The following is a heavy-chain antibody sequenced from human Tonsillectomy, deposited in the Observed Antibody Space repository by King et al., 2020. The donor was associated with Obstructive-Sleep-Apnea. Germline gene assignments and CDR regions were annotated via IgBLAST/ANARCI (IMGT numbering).Heavy chain of an antibody. D-gene: IGHD6-13*01. Sequence: TLKESGPTLVKPTQTLTLTCTFSGFSLSSSGVGVGWIRQPPGKALEWLALIYWDDDKRYSPSLKSRVTITKDTSKNQVVLTMNNMDPVDTATYYCAHSRFSSSLWGMDVWGQGTTVTVSS. CDR3: AHSRFSSSLWGMDV. CDR2: IYWDDDK. V-gene: IGHV2-5*02. J-gene: IGHJ6*02. CDR1: GFSLSSSGVG.